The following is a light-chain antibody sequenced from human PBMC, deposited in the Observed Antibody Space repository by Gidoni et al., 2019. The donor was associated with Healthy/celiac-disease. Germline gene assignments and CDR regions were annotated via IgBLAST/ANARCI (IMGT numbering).Light chain of an antibody. J-gene: IGLJ2*01. V-gene: IGLV3-21*04. CDR3: QVWDSSSDHRGV. CDR1: NIGSKR. CDR2: YDS. Sequence: SYVLTQPPSVSVAPGKPARITCGGNNIGSKRVQWCQQKPGQAPVLVIYYDSDRPSGIPERFSGSNSGNTATLTISRVEAGDEADFYCQVWDSSSDHRGVFGGGTKLTVL.